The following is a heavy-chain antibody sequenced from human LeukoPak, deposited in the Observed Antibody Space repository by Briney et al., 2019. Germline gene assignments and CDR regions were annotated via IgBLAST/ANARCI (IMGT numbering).Heavy chain of an antibody. V-gene: IGHV3-53*01. CDR2: IYSGGST. CDR3: ARGDSSGYSKVLDY. J-gene: IGHJ4*02. D-gene: IGHD3-22*01. CDR1: GFTVSSNY. Sequence: PGGSLRLSCVASGFTVSSNYMSWVRQAPGKGLEWVSVIYSGGSTFYADSVKGRFTISRDNSKNTLYLQMNSLRAEDTAVYYCARGDSSGYSKVLDYWGQGTLVTVSS.